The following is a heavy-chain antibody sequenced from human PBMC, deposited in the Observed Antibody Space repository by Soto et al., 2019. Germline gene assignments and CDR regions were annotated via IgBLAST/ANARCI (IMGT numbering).Heavy chain of an antibody. D-gene: IGHD3-3*01. CDR3: ARRLQSERVVISHDAFDI. CDR1: GHTFTIYY. V-gene: IGHV1-46*03. J-gene: IGHJ3*02. CDR2: INPSGGST. Sequence: ASVKVSCKASGHTFTIYYMHWVRQAPGQGLEWMGIINPSGGSTSYAQKFQGRVTMTRDTSTSTVYMELSSLGSEDTAVYYCARRLQSERVVISHDAFDIWGQGTMVTVSS.